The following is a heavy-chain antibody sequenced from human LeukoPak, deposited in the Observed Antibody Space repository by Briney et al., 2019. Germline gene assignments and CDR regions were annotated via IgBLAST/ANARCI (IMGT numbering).Heavy chain of an antibody. J-gene: IGHJ4*02. V-gene: IGHV4-59*01. CDR2: IYYSGST. CDR1: GGSISSYY. D-gene: IGHD3-9*01. Sequence: SETLSLTCTVSGGSISSYYWSWLRQPPGKGLEWIGYIYYSGSTKYNPSFKSRVTISVDTSKNQFSLKLISVTAADTAVYYCATVVRDDILTGYYIDYWGQGTLVTVSS. CDR3: ATVVRDDILTGYYIDY.